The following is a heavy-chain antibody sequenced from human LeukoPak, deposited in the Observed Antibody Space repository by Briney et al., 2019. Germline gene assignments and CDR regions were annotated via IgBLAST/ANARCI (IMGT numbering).Heavy chain of an antibody. V-gene: IGHV3-43*02. J-gene: IGHJ1*01. CDR2: ISGDGGST. CDR3: AKDPRGVYDSSGYYV. D-gene: IGHD3-22*01. CDR1: GFTFDDYA. Sequence: GGSLRLSCAAPGFTFDDYAMHWVRQAPGKGLEWVSLISGDGGSTYYADSVKGRFTISRDNSKNPLYLQMNSPRDEDTAVYYCAKDPRGVYDSSGYYVWGQGTLVTVSS.